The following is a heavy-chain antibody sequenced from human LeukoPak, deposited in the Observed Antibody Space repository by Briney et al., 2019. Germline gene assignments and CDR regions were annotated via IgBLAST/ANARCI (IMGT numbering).Heavy chain of an antibody. Sequence: GGSLRLSCVGSGFTFNNAWMNWVRQAPGKGLEWVSHITASGTAMFYADSGKGRFTISRDNAKNSLYLQMNSLRDEDTAVYYCARDFNWAFDFWGQGILVTVSS. CDR2: ITASGTAM. J-gene: IGHJ4*02. CDR1: GFTFNNAW. CDR3: ARDFNWAFDF. D-gene: IGHD1-1*01. V-gene: IGHV3-48*02.